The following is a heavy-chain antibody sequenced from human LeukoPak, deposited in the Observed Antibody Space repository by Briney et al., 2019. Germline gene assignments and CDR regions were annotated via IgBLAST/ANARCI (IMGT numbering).Heavy chain of an antibody. J-gene: IGHJ6*03. CDR2: IYPVGDRT. Sequence: GASENVSCKASGYTLNNNYIHWVRRAPGQGLEWVGVIYPVGDRTSYAQKFQGRVTMTSDTSTSTVYMQLTSLRSEDTAIYYCARDRQVITHYFDYFMDVWGEGTTVTVSS. V-gene: IGHV1-46*02. CDR1: GYTLNNNY. D-gene: IGHD3-16*01. CDR3: ARDRQVITHYFDYFMDV.